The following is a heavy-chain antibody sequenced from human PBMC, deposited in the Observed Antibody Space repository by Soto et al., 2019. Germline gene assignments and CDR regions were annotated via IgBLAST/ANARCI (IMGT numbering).Heavy chain of an antibody. CDR1: GFMCSTYL. CDR2: IKQGGNEK. CDR3: VGALTYEVPYYYYGMDV. J-gene: IGHJ6*02. V-gene: IGHV3-7*01. Sequence: PGGSLRLSCEASGFMCSTYLMSWVRQAPGKGLEWVANIKQGGNEKFYVDSVKGRFTISRDNAKESLFLQMNSLRPEDTAVYYCVGALTYEVPYYYYGMDVWGQGTTVTV. D-gene: IGHD3-16*01.